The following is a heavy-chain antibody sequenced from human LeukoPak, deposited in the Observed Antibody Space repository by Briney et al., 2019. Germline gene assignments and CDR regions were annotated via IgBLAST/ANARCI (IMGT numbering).Heavy chain of an antibody. D-gene: IGHD3-22*01. CDR1: GFTFSSYS. V-gene: IGHV3-21*01. CDR3: TPLEIVVVINGDAFDI. CDR2: ISSSSSYI. J-gene: IGHJ3*02. Sequence: GGSLRLSCAASGFTFSSYSMNWVRQAPGKGLEWVSSISSSSSYIYYADSVKGRFTISRDNAKDSLYLQMNSLRAEDTAVYYCTPLEIVVVINGDAFDIWGQGTMVTVSS.